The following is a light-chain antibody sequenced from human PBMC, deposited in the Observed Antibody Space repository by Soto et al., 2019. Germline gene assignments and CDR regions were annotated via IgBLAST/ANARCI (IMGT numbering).Light chain of an antibody. Sequence: EIVMTQSPATLSVSPGERATLSCRASQSVNSNLAWYRQKPGQAPRLLISDASTRATGVPARFSGSGSGTEFTLPISSLQSEDSGIYYCQQYNFLPPLTFGGGTKVEIK. V-gene: IGKV3-15*01. CDR2: DAS. J-gene: IGKJ4*01. CDR3: QQYNFLPPLT. CDR1: QSVNSN.